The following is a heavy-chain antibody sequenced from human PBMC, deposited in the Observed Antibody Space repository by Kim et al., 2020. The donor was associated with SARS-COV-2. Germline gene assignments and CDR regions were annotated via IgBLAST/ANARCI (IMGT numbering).Heavy chain of an antibody. J-gene: IGHJ6*01. CDR2: MYYSGSI. CDR1: GGSINSRSYY. D-gene: IGHD5-18*01. V-gene: IGHV4-39*01. Sequence: SETLSLTCTVSGGSINSRSYYWGWIRQSPGKGLEWIGSMYYSGSIYYNPSLESRVHMSADASQNQVSLRLSNVTAADTAVYYCARHSPPWVQLWSGYYG. CDR3: ARHSPPWVQLWSGYYG.